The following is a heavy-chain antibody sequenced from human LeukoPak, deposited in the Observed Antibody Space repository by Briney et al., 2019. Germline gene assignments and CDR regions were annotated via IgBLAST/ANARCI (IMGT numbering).Heavy chain of an antibody. Sequence: ARSLTLSCAASGFTFSSYWMHWVRQAPGKGLVWVSRTHSDGRSTTYADSGKGRFTICRDNPKNTLYLQMNTLRAEATAVYYCARTLRYLGEDWFDPWGQGTLVTVSS. CDR2: THSDGRST. CDR1: GFTFSSYW. V-gene: IGHV3-74*03. CDR3: ARTLRYLGEDWFDP. J-gene: IGHJ5*02. D-gene: IGHD3-16*01.